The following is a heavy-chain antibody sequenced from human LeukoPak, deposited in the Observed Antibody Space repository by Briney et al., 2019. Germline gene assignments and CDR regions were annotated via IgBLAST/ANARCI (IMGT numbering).Heavy chain of an antibody. V-gene: IGHV4-34*01. CDR3: ARAGISPNWIDP. CDR1: GGSFSGYY. Sequence: SETLSLTCAVYGGSFSGYYWSWIRQPPGKGLEWIGEINHSGSTNYNPSLKSRVTISVDTSKNQFSLKLSSVTAADTAVYYCARAGISPNWIDPWGQGTQVTVSS. J-gene: IGHJ5*02. CDR2: INHSGST. D-gene: IGHD2-15*01.